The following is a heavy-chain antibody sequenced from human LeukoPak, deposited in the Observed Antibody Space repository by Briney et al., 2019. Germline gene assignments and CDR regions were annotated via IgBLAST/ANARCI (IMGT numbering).Heavy chain of an antibody. CDR2: IKQDGSEK. D-gene: IGHD4-11*01. V-gene: IGHV3-7*01. J-gene: IGHJ4*02. Sequence: GGSLRLSCAASGFTFSSYWMSWVRQAPGKGLEWVANIKQDGSEKYYVDSVKGRFTISRDNVKNSLYLQMNSLRAEDTAVYYCARDDYSKFWCTIDYWGQGTLVTVSS. CDR1: GFTFSSYW. CDR3: ARDDYSKFWCTIDY.